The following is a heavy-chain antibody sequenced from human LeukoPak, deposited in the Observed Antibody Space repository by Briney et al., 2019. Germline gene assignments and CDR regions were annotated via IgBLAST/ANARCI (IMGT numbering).Heavy chain of an antibody. CDR2: IKSKTDGGTA. Sequence: PGRSLRLSCRASGFTFGDYAMTWVRQAPGKGLEWVGRIKSKTDGGTADYAAPVKGRFTISRDDSKNTLYLQMNSLKTEDTAVYYCTTESRSHSGSYFYWGQGTLVTVSS. V-gene: IGHV3-15*01. D-gene: IGHD1-26*01. CDR3: TTESRSHSGSYFY. CDR1: GFTFGDYA. J-gene: IGHJ4*02.